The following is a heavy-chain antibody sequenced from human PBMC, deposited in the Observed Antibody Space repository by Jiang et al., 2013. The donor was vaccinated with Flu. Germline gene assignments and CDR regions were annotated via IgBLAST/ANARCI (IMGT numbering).Heavy chain of an antibody. D-gene: IGHD6-19*01. CDR3: ARAAVAPENAFDI. J-gene: IGHJ3*02. Sequence: SGAEVKKPGASVKVSCKASGYTFTGYYMHWVRQAPGQGLEWMGWINPNSGGTNYAQKFQGWVTMTRDTSISTAYMELSRLRSDDTAVYYCARAAVAPENAFDIWGQGTMVTVSS. V-gene: IGHV1-2*04. CDR2: INPNSGGT. CDR1: GYTFTGYY.